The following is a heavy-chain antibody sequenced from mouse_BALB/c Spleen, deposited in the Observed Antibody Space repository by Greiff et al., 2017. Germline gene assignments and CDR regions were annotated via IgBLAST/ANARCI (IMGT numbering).Heavy chain of an antibody. D-gene: IGHD1-1*01. Sequence: EVQVVESGGGLVKPGGSLKLSCAASGFTFSSYAMSWVRQTPEKRLEWVATISSGGSYTYYPDSVKGRFTISRDNAKNTLYLQMSSLRSEDTAMYYCARPYGSSYDYAMDYWGQGTSVTVSA. V-gene: IGHV5-9-3*01. J-gene: IGHJ4*01. CDR2: ISSGGSYT. CDR1: GFTFSSYA. CDR3: ARPYGSSYDYAMDY.